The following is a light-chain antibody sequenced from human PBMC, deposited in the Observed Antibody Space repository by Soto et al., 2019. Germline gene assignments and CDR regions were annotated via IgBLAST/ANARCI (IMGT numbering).Light chain of an antibody. V-gene: IGKV3-20*01. CDR2: DAS. Sequence: EIVLTQSPATLSLSPGERATLSCRASQSVSSYLAWYQQKPGQAPRVLIYDASTRATGIPDRFSGSGSGTDFTLTISRLEPEDFTVYYCQQYGSPPWTFGQGTKVDIK. CDR1: QSVSSY. CDR3: QQYGSPPWT. J-gene: IGKJ1*01.